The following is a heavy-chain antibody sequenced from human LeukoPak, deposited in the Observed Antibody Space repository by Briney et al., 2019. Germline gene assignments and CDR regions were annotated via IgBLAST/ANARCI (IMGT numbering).Heavy chain of an antibody. CDR3: AKDSTVPAAIKGDHNYYYYMDV. J-gene: IGHJ6*03. Sequence: GGSLRLSCAASGFTFSSYAMHWVRQAPGKGLEWVAVISYGGSNKYYADSVKGRFTISRDNSKNTLYLQMNSLRAEDTAVYYCAKDSTVPAAIKGDHNYYYYMDVRGKGTTVTVSS. V-gene: IGHV3-30-3*01. CDR2: ISYGGSNK. CDR1: GFTFSSYA. D-gene: IGHD2-2*02.